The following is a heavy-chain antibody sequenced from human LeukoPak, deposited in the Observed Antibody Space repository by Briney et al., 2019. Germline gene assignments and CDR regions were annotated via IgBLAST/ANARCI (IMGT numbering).Heavy chain of an antibody. J-gene: IGHJ4*02. CDR1: GYSISSGYY. CDR3: AKDWKGSSSWYPVDFDY. CDR2: IYYSGST. Sequence: SETLSLTCTVSGYSISSGYYWGWIRQPPGKGLEWIGSIYYSGSTYYNPSLKSRVTISVDTSKNQFSLKLSSVTAADTAVYYCAKDWKGSSSWYPVDFDYWGQGTLVTVSS. D-gene: IGHD6-13*01. V-gene: IGHV4-38-2*02.